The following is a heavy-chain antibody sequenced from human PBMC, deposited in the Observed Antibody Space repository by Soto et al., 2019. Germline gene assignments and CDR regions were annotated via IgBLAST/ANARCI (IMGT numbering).Heavy chain of an antibody. D-gene: IGHD2-8*01. J-gene: IGHJ4*02. V-gene: IGHV3-23*01. CDR1: GFTFSSYA. Sequence: GGSLRLSCAASGFTFSSYAMTWVRQAPGKGLEWVSTISGTGTTTYYADSVKGRFTISRDNSKNTLYLQMNSLRTEDTAVYYCVKAVYLLHFDYWGQGPLVTVSS. CDR2: ISGTGTTT. CDR3: VKAVYLLHFDY.